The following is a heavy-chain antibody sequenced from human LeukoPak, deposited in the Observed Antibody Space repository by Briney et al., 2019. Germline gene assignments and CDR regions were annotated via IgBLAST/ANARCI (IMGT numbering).Heavy chain of an antibody. V-gene: IGHV3-30*04. CDR3: ARAPSRRWWFDP. CDR2: ISYDGSNK. CDR1: GFTFSSYA. J-gene: IGHJ5*02. Sequence: PGRSLRLSCAASGFTFSSYAMHWVRQAPGKGLEWVAVISYDGSNKYYADSVKGRFTISRDNSKNTLYLQMNSLRAEDTAVYYCARAPSRRWWFDPWSQGTLVTVSS.